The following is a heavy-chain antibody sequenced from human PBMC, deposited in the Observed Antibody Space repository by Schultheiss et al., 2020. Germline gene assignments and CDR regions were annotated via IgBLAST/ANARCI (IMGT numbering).Heavy chain of an antibody. D-gene: IGHD3-22*01. CDR2: IWYDGSNK. CDR1: GFTFSSYG. V-gene: IGHV3-30*02. J-gene: IGHJ6*02. Sequence: GGSLRLSCAASGFTFSSYGMHWVRQAPGKGLEWVAVIWYDGSNKYYADSVKGRFTISRDNSKNTLYLQMNNLRTEDTALFYCAKGHDSSSTGGMDVWGRGTTVTVSS. CDR3: AKGHDSSSTGGMDV.